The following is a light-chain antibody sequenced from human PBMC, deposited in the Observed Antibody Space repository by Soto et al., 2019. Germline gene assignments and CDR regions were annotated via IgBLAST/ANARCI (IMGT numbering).Light chain of an antibody. CDR1: QSVSSN. V-gene: IGKV3-11*01. CDR3: QQRSNWPIT. J-gene: IGKJ5*01. Sequence: EIVLTQSPGTLSVSPGERATLSCRASQSVSSNLAWYQQKPGQAPRLLIYGASTRATGIPARFSGSGSGTDFTLTISSLEPEDFALYYCQQRSNWPITFGQGTRLEIK. CDR2: GAS.